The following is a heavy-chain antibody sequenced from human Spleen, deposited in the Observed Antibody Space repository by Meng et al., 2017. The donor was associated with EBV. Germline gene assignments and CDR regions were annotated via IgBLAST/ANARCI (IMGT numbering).Heavy chain of an antibody. J-gene: IGHJ4*02. CDR3: ATPGTAANAYLFDS. Sequence: QVQLVQSVPEVKKPGASVQVSCKASGYTFTDYYIHWVRQASGQGLEWLGRINPDSGGTNYPRKFQGRVTMTRDTSVGTAYMELSRLTSDDTAVYYCATPGTAANAYLFDSWGQGTLVTVSS. V-gene: IGHV1-2*06. CDR2: INPDSGGT. CDR1: GYTFTDYY. D-gene: IGHD2-15*01.